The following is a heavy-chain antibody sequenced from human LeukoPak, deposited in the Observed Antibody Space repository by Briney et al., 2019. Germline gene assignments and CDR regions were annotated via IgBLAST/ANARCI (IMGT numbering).Heavy chain of an antibody. D-gene: IGHD3-3*01. J-gene: IGHJ3*02. CDR1: GYSFTSYL. CDR3: ARGEIRFLEWLSDAFDI. CDR2: IYPGDSDT. V-gene: IGHV5-51*01. Sequence: GESLQISCTGSGYSFTSYLIGWVRPMPGKGLEWVGIIYPGDSDTRYSPSFQGQVTISADKSISTAYLQWSSLNASDTAMYYCARGEIRFLEWLSDAFDIWGQGTMVTVSS.